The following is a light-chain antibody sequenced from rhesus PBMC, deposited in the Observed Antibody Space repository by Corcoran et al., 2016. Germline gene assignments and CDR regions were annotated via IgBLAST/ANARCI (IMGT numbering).Light chain of an antibody. J-gene: IGKJ2*01. CDR2: GAS. CDR3: YQHSTGYS. Sequence: QIILTQSPATLFLSPGERATLSCRASHSVGSYLAWYQQKPGQAPRLLNYGASSRATGLPDRVSGSGSGTDFTLTISSLEPEDVGVYHCYQHSTGYSFGQGTKVEIK. CDR1: HSVGSY. V-gene: IGKV3-10*01.